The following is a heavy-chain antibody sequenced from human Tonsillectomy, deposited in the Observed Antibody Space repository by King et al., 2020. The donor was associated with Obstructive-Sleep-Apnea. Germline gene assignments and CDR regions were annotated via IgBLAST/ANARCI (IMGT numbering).Heavy chain of an antibody. CDR1: GFTFSSYS. D-gene: IGHD6-19*01. V-gene: IGHV3-48*01. CDR2: ISSSSITI. J-gene: IGHJ4*02. Sequence: VQLVESGGGLVQPGGSLRLSFAASGFTFSSYSMNWVRQAPGKGLEWVSYISSSSITIYYADSVKGRFTISRDNAKNSLYLQMNSLRAEDTAVYYCARDLGYSSRDDYWGQGTLVTVSS. CDR3: ARDLGYSSRDDY.